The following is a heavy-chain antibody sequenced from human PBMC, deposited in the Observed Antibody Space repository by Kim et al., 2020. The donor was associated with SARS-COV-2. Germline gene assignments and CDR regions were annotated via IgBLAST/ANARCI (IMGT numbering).Heavy chain of an antibody. CDR2: MNAGNGDT. J-gene: IGHJ4*02. D-gene: IGHD6-13*01. CDR1: GYSLTSFA. CDR3: AGDFRGATLLHASSWFPSVY. V-gene: IGHV1-3*01. Sequence: ASVKVSCKASGYSLTSFALHWVRQAPGQRPEWMGWMNAGNGDTKYSQKFQGRVTITRDTSASTAYMELSSLRSEDTAVYYCAGDFRGATLLHASSWFPSVYGGQGTLVPVSS.